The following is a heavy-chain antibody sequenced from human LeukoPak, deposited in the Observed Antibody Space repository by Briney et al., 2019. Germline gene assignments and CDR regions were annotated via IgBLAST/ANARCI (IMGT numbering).Heavy chain of an antibody. V-gene: IGHV3-74*01. CDR3: AALYGGSLDY. CDR2: TKPDGSST. CDR1: GFAFSTYL. D-gene: IGHD5-12*01. J-gene: IGHJ4*02. Sequence: GGSLRLSCAASGFAFSTYLMYWVRQAPGKGLVLVSRTKPDGSSTSYADSVKGRLPISRDNDKNTLYLQMISLRAEDTAVYYCAALYGGSLDYWGQGTLVTVSS.